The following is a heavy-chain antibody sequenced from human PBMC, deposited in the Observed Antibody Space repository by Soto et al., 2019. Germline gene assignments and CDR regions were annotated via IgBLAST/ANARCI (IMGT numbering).Heavy chain of an antibody. CDR2: ISSDGSNK. V-gene: IGHV3-30*18. Sequence: QVQLVESGGGVVQPGRSLRLSCAASGFTFSSYGMHWVRQAPGKGLEWVAVISSDGSNKYYADSVKGRFTISRDNSKNTLYLQMNSLRAEDTAVYYCAKDQAVATLYYYYGMDVWGQGTTVTVSS. J-gene: IGHJ6*02. CDR1: GFTFSSYG. CDR3: AKDQAVATLYYYYGMDV. D-gene: IGHD6-19*01.